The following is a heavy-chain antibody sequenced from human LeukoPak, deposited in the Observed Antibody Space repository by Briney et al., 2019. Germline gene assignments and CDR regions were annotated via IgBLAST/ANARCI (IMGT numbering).Heavy chain of an antibody. J-gene: IGHJ2*01. CDR3: ARDGDSSGTSYWYFDL. CDR2: IIPILGIA. CDR1: GGTFSSYA. V-gene: IGHV1-69*04. Sequence: SVKVSCKASGGTFSSYAISWVRQAPGQGLEWMGRIIPILGIANYAQKFQGRVTITADKSTSTAYMELSSLRSEETAVYYCARDGDSSGTSYWYFDLWGRGTLVTVSS. D-gene: IGHD6-19*01.